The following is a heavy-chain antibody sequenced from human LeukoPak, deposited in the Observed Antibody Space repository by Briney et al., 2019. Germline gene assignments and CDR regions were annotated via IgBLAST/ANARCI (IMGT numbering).Heavy chain of an antibody. J-gene: IGHJ6*02. CDR3: ARCKGGWSDHFYGMDV. V-gene: IGHV3-53*01. CDR2: IYSDGTT. D-gene: IGHD6-19*01. CDR1: GFTLRVNY. Sequence: GGSLRLSCVASGFTLRVNYMTWIRQTPGRGLEWVSLIYSDGTTKYADSAKGRFTISRDNSKSMVYLQMDRLRAEDTAVYYCARCKGGWSDHFYGMDVWGQGTTVTVSS.